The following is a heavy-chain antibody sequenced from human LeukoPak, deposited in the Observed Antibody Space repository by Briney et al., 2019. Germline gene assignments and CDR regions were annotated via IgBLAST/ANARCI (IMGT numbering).Heavy chain of an antibody. V-gene: IGHV4-31*03. Sequence: SQTLSLTCTVSGASMRSETHYWSWLRQHPGKGPEWIAYIYYTAGAYYNPSLESRVSISLDASENQFSLKLSSVTAADTAVYYCARGRRELKYAPDYWGQGTLVTVSS. CDR1: GASMRSETHY. J-gene: IGHJ4*02. D-gene: IGHD2-2*01. CDR3: ARGRRELKYAPDY. CDR2: IYYTAGA.